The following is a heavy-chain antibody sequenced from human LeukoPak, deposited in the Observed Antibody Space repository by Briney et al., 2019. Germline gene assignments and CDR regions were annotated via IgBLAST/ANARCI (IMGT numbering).Heavy chain of an antibody. D-gene: IGHD3-22*01. CDR2: IYSSGST. V-gene: IGHV4-30-4*01. J-gene: IGHJ4*02. CDR3: ARSTYYYDRSAFFFPDYFDY. CDR1: GGSIRGDDYF. Sequence: TSETLSLTCTVSGGSIRGDDYFWNWIRQTPEKGLEWIGYIYSSGSTYYNPSVKGRVTISVDTSNNQFSLKLRSVTAADTAVYFCARSTYYYDRSAFFFPDYFDYWGQGTLVTVSS.